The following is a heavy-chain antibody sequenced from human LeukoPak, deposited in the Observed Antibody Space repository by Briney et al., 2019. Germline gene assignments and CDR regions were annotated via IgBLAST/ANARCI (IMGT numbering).Heavy chain of an antibody. CDR3: ARGGDNYMDF. D-gene: IGHD1-1*01. V-gene: IGHV1-18*01. Sequence: ASVTASCKASGYTFTDYGLSWVRQAPGQGLEWMGWISVYNGDTNYAQKFQGRLTVTTDPSTSTAYMELRSLRSDDTAAYYCARGGDNYMDFWGQGTLVTISS. CDR1: GYTFTDYG. CDR2: ISVYNGDT. J-gene: IGHJ4*02.